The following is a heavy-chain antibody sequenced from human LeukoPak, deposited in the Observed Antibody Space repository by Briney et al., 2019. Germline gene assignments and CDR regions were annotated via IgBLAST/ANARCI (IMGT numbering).Heavy chain of an antibody. CDR1: GVTFSSYW. CDR2: INSDGGST. J-gene: IGHJ4*02. Sequence: TRGSLRLSCAAPGVTFSSYWMHWVRQAPGRGLVWFSRINSDGGSTSSAASVKGGFTISRDNAKNTLYLQMNSLRAEDTVVYYCARDLIGPRYYDFWSGYYPMGYWGQGTLVTVSS. D-gene: IGHD3-3*01. V-gene: IGHV3-74*01. CDR3: ARDLIGPRYYDFWSGYYPMGY.